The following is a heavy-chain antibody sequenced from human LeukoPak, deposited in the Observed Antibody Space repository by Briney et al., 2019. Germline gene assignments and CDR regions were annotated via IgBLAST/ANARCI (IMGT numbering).Heavy chain of an antibody. J-gene: IGHJ4*02. D-gene: IGHD1-1*01. CDR2: IYYSGST. V-gene: IGHV4-59*08. Sequence: SETLSLTCTVSGGSISGYYWSWIRQPPGKGLEWIGYIYYSGSTNYNPSLKSRVTISVDTSKNQFSLKLSSVTAADTAVYYCARHSTVSGYLNYFDYWGQGTLVTVSS. CDR1: GGSISGYY. CDR3: ARHSTVSGYLNYFDY.